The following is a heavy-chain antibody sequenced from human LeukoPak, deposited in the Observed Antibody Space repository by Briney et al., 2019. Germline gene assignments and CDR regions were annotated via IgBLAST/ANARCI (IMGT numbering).Heavy chain of an antibody. V-gene: IGHV4-61*01. CDR3: AREPYGSGSYYFDY. CDR2: IYYSGST. Sequence: SETPSLTCTVSGGSVSSGSYYWSWIRQPPGKGLEWIGYIYYSGSTNYNPSLKSRVTISVDTSKNQFSLKLSPVTAADTAVYYCAREPYGSGSYYFDYWGQGTLVTVSS. CDR1: GGSVSSGSYY. D-gene: IGHD3-10*01. J-gene: IGHJ4*02.